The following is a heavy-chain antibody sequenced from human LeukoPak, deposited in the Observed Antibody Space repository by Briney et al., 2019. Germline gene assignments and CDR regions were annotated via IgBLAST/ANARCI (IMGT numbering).Heavy chain of an antibody. CDR1: GFTFSRNA. V-gene: IGHV3-7*01. CDR2: INQDGSKE. Sequence: GGSLRLSCAGSGFTFSRNALSWVRQAPGKGLEWVAQINQDGSKEYYIDSVKARFSISRDNARNSLSLQMNSLRAEDTAVYYCVRDGGVSGYDLLDYWGQGTLVTVSS. J-gene: IGHJ4*02. D-gene: IGHD5-12*01. CDR3: VRDGGVSGYDLLDY.